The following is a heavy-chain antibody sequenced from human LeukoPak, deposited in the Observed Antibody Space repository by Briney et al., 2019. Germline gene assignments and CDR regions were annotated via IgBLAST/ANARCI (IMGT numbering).Heavy chain of an antibody. CDR2: INHSGNT. Sequence: SETLSLTCAVYGGSFSGYYWSWIRQPPGKGLEWIGEINHSGNTTYTPSLKTRVTISVDTSKNQFSLKLSSVTAADTAVYYCARYDVWGTYRAFDYWGQGTLVTVSS. D-gene: IGHD3-16*02. CDR1: GGSFSGYY. J-gene: IGHJ4*02. V-gene: IGHV4-34*01. CDR3: ARYDVWGTYRAFDY.